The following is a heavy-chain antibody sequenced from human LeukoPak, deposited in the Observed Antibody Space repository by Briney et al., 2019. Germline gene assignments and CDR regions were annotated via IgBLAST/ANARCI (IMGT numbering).Heavy chain of an antibody. J-gene: IGHJ4*01. CDR3: VKDRYGDLEN. V-gene: IGHV3-33*03. Sequence: AGGSLRLSCAASGFNFRTCGMHWVRQAPGKGLEWLAIIWHDGSNKYYGDSVKGRFTISRDNFKNTLYLEMNSLRAEDTAVYYCVKDRYGDLENWGQGTLVTVSS. CDR2: IWHDGSNK. D-gene: IGHD4-17*01. CDR1: GFNFRTCG.